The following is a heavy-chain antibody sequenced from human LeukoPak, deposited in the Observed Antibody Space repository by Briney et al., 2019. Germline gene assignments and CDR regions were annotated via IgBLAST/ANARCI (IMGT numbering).Heavy chain of an antibody. CDR3: ARAGYTISYYSLDY. CDR2: IYTTGTT. D-gene: IGHD1-26*01. CDR1: GGSINRYY. V-gene: IGHV4-4*07. J-gene: IGHJ4*02. Sequence: SETLSLTCTVSGGSINRYYWGWIRQPAGRGLEGIGRIYTTGTTSYNPSLHSRVPISVDTSQNQFYFKLTSVTAADTAMYFCARAGYTISYYSLDYWGQGSLVTVSS.